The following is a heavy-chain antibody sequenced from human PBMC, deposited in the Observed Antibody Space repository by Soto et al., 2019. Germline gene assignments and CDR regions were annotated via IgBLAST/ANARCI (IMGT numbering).Heavy chain of an antibody. CDR3: ANDKYYNFWSGFPIADY. Sequence: GGSLRLSCAASGFTFSSYAMSWVRQAPGKGLEWVSAISGSGGTTYYADSVKGRFTPSRDNTKNTLYLQMNRLRAEDTAVYYCANDKYYNFWSGFPIADYWGQGTLVTVSS. CDR2: ISGSGGTT. V-gene: IGHV3-23*01. J-gene: IGHJ4*02. CDR1: GFTFSSYA. D-gene: IGHD3-3*01.